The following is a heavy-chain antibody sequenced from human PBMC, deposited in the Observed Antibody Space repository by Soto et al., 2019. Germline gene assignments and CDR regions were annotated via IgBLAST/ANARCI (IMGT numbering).Heavy chain of an antibody. J-gene: IGHJ5*02. CDR1: GFTFTSYW. Sequence: PGESLKISCKGSGFTFTSYWIAWVRQMPGKGLEWMGIIFPDDSDTRYSPSFQGQVTISADKSISTAYLQWSSLKASDTAMYYCARKGKNSRGQYWLDPWGQGTLVTVPS. V-gene: IGHV5-51*01. D-gene: IGHD2-15*01. CDR2: IFPDDSDT. CDR3: ARKGKNSRGQYWLDP.